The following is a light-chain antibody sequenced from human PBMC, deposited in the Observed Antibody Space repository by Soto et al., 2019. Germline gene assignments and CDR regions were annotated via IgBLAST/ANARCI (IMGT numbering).Light chain of an antibody. J-gene: IGKJ2*01. CDR3: MQALQTPYT. CDR2: VVS. CDR1: QSLLHSNGHNY. Sequence: DIVMTQSPLSLPVTPGEPASIYCRSSQSLLHSNGHNYLDWYVQKPGQSPQLLIYVVSNRASGVPDRFSGSGSGTDFTLKISRMEAEDVGVYYCMQALQTPYTFGQGTSLEIK. V-gene: IGKV2-28*01.